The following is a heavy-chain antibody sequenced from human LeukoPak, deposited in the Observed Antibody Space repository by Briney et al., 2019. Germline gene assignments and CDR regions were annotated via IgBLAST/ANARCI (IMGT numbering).Heavy chain of an antibody. CDR2: FDPEDGET. CDR1: GYTLTELS. Sequence: ASVKVSRKVSGYTLTELSMHWVRQAPGKGLEWMGGFDPEDGETIYAQKFQGRVTMTEDTSTDTAYMELSSLRSEDTAVYYCATHERLYYGSGSYSDYWGQGTLVTVSS. V-gene: IGHV1-24*01. J-gene: IGHJ4*02. CDR3: ATHERLYYGSGSYSDY. D-gene: IGHD3-10*01.